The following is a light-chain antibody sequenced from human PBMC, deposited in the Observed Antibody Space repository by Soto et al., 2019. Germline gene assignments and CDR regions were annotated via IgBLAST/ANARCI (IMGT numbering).Light chain of an antibody. Sequence: EIVLTQSPGTRSLSSGERATLSCRASQSVRSNYLAWYQQKPGQAPRLLIYGASSRATGIPDRFGGSGSGTDFTLTISRLEPEHFAVYYCQQYASSPLTFGGGTKVEIK. J-gene: IGKJ4*01. CDR3: QQYASSPLT. CDR1: QSVRSNY. V-gene: IGKV3-20*01. CDR2: GAS.